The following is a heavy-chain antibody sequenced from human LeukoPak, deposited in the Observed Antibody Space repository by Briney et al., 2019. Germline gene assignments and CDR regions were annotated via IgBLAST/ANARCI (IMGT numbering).Heavy chain of an antibody. CDR1: GGSISSSSYY. V-gene: IGHV4-39*07. Sequence: PSETLSLTCTVSGGSISSSSYYWGWIRQPPGKGLEWIGSIYYSGSTYYNPSLKSRVTISVDTSKNQFFLKLSSVTAADTAVYYCAREAQGLSRNDYWGQGTLVTVSS. CDR3: AREAQGLSRNDY. CDR2: IYYSGST. J-gene: IGHJ4*02. D-gene: IGHD1-14*01.